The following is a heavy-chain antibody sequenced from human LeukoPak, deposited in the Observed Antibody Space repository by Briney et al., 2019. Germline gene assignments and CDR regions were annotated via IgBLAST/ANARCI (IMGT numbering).Heavy chain of an antibody. Sequence: GGSLRLSCAASGFTFSSYSMNWVRQAPGKGLEWISYIGISSGNTKYADSVKGRFTISGDKAKNSVYLQMDSLRVEDTAVYYCARDTKYAFDNWGQGTLVTVSS. J-gene: IGHJ4*02. V-gene: IGHV3-48*01. CDR1: GFTFSSYS. CDR2: IGISSGNT. CDR3: ARDTKYAFDN. D-gene: IGHD2-2*01.